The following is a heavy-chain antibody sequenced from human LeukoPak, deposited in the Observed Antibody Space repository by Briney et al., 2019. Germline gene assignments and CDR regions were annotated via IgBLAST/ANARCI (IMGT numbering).Heavy chain of an antibody. D-gene: IGHD5-12*01. CDR2: IFSGGTT. CDR3: ARARPSMWIDY. CDR1: GFLVSSND. Sequence: GGSLRLSCAASGFLVSSNDMSWVRQAPGKGLEWVSVIFSGGTTYYAESVKGRFTFSRDRSKNTLYLQMNSLRVEDTAVYYCARARPSMWIDYWGQGTLVTVSS. V-gene: IGHV3-53*01. J-gene: IGHJ4*02.